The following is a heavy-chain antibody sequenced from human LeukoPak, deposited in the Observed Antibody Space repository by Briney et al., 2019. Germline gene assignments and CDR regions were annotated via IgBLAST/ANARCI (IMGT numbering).Heavy chain of an antibody. CDR1: GFTFKKYA. CDR2: ISWDGNTK. Sequence: GGSLRLSCAVSGFTFKKYAIHWVRQAPGKGLEWVAFISWDGNTKYYADSVKGRFTISRDNSQNTLYLQMNSLRAEDTAVYYCARGRGTGYYTLYYYYGMDVWGQGTTVTVSS. J-gene: IGHJ6*02. D-gene: IGHD3/OR15-3a*01. CDR3: ARGRGTGYYTLYYYYGMDV. V-gene: IGHV3-30-3*01.